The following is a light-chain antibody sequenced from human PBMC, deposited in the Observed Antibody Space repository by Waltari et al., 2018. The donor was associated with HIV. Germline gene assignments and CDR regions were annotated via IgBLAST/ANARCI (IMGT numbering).Light chain of an antibody. Sequence: VHGVTISCSGSSSNIGNNYVSWYQQFPGTAPKLLIYENDRRPSGIPDRLSGSKSGTSATLGITGLQTGDEADYYCATWDSSLTENIFGGGTRVTVL. V-gene: IGLV1-51*01. J-gene: IGLJ2*01. CDR1: SSNIGNNY. CDR3: ATWDSSLTENI. CDR2: END.